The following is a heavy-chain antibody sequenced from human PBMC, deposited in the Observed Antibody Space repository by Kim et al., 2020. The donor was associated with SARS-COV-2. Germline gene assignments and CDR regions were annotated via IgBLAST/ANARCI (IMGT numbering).Heavy chain of an antibody. V-gene: IGHV1-8*03. D-gene: IGHD3-16*01. Sequence: ASVKVSCKASGDTFTSYDINWVRQAPGQGLEWMGWIIPNIGIAGYAQKFQGRVTITANTSTSTAYMELSSLRSEDTAVYYCARDGGTPLPYYYYGMDVWG. CDR2: IIPNIGIA. J-gene: IGHJ6*02. CDR1: GDTFTSYD. CDR3: ARDGGTPLPYYYYGMDV.